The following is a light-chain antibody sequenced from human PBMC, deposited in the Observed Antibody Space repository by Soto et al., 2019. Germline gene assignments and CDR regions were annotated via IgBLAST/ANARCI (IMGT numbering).Light chain of an antibody. CDR1: QSISSW. J-gene: IGKJ4*01. CDR3: QQYNTYSPLT. V-gene: IGKV1-5*03. Sequence: DIQMTQSPSTLPASVGDRVTITCRASQSISSWLAWYQQKPGKAPKLLIYKASTLESGVPSRFSGSGSGTEFTLTISSLRPDDFATYYCQQYNTYSPLTFGGGTKVDIK. CDR2: KAS.